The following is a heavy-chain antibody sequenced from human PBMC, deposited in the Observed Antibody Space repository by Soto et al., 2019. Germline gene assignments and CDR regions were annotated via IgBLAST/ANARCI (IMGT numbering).Heavy chain of an antibody. CDR1: GYPFTSYG. CDR2: ISAYNGNT. V-gene: IGHV1-18*01. Sequence: GSVKVSFKAYGYPFTSYGISLVRQAPGQGLEWMGWISAYNGNTNYAQKLQGRVTMTTDTSTSTAYMELRSLRSDDTAVYYCARDRIQLWFSNWFDPWGQGTMVTVSS. D-gene: IGHD5-18*01. CDR3: ARDRIQLWFSNWFDP. J-gene: IGHJ5*02.